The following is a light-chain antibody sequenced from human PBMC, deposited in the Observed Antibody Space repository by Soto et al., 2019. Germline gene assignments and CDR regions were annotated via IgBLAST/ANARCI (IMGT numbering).Light chain of an antibody. CDR1: QTIRYS. CDR3: HQTGGALTWT. V-gene: IGKV1-39*01. J-gene: IGKJ1*01. Sequence: DIQMTQSPSSLSASVGDRVTITCRASQTIRYSLNWYQQKPGKAPKVLIYDTSTLQSGVPPRFSGSGSGTDFALTISSLQPEDFATYYCHQTGGALTWTFGQGTKVEAK. CDR2: DTS.